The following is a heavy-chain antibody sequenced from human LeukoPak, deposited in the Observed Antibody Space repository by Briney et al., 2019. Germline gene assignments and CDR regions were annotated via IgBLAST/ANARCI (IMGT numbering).Heavy chain of an antibody. CDR3: ARDYRIASALDY. CDR1: GFTFSSYA. CDR2: ISGSGGST. J-gene: IGHJ4*01. Sequence: GGSLRLSCAASGFTFSSYAMSWVRQAPGKGLEWVSAISGSGGSTYYADSVKGRFTISRDNAKNSLYLQMNSLRAEDTAVYYCARDYRIASALDYWGXGTLVTVSS. D-gene: IGHD6-13*01. V-gene: IGHV3-23*01.